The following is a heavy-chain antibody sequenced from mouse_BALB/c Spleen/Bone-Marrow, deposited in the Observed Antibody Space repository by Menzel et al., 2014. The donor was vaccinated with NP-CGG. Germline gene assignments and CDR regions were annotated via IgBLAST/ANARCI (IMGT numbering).Heavy chain of an antibody. J-gene: IGHJ2*01. V-gene: IGHV5-17*02. CDR3: ARGGNWEDFDY. CDR1: GFTFSSFG. CDR2: ISSGSGTI. Sequence: EVKVVESGGGLVQPGGSRKLSCAASGFTFSSFGMHWVRQAPERGLEWVAYISSGSGTIFYADTVKGRFTISRDNPNNSLFLQMTSLRSEDSAMYYCARGGNWEDFDYWGQGTTLTVSS. D-gene: IGHD4-1*01.